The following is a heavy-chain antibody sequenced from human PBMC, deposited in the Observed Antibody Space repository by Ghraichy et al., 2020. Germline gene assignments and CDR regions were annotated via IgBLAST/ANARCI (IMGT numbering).Heavy chain of an antibody. J-gene: IGHJ6*02. Sequence: GGSLRLSCAASGFTFSGYAMHWVRQAPGEGLEWVAVMSYDEGNHFYVDSVKGRFTISRDSSKNTLFLQMNSLRAEDTAVYYCAREQEPERGSYYGMDVWGQGTTVTVSS. CDR3: AREQEPERGSYYGMDV. V-gene: IGHV3-30-3*01. CDR1: GFTFSGYA. CDR2: MSYDEGNH. D-gene: IGHD1-1*01.